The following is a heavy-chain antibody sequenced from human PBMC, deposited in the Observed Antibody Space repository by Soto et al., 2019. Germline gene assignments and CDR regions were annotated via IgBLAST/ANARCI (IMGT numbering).Heavy chain of an antibody. CDR2: ISDDGTNK. J-gene: IGHJ4*02. Sequence: QVQLVESGGGVVQPGRSLRLSCAASGFAFSDYGMHWVRQPPGKGLEWVAVISDDGTNKYYAGSVKGRFTISRDNTKNTLYWQMNSLRPEDTSVYYCASWAGRSTTAFFSGPFDFWGQGTLVTVSS. V-gene: IGHV3-30*03. D-gene: IGHD2-2*01. CDR1: GFAFSDYG. CDR3: ASWAGRSTTAFFSGPFDF.